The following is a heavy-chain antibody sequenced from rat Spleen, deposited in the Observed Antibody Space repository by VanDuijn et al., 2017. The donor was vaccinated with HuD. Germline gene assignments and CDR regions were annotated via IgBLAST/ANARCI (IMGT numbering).Heavy chain of an antibody. J-gene: IGHJ2*01. Sequence: VQLQESGPGLVKASQSLSLTCSVTGYTITSGYDWSWIRKFPGNKMEWMGYISYSGRTNYNPSLQSRISITRDTSKNQFFPQLNSVTTEDTATYYCARKAIRGFDYWGQGVMVTVSS. CDR2: ISYSGRT. CDR1: GYTITSGY. CDR3: ARKAIRGFDY. D-gene: IGHD4-3*01. V-gene: IGHV3-4*01.